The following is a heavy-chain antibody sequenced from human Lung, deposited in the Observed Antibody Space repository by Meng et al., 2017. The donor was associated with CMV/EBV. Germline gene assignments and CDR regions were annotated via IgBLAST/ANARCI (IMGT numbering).Heavy chain of an antibody. CDR2: MNPNSGNT. D-gene: IGHD2-2*01. CDR1: GYTFTTYD. J-gene: IGHJ6*02. CDR3: ARTRIEVEPDGRKIKYYNYGRDV. Sequence: ASVXVSXKASGYTFTTYDINWVRQATGQGLEWMGWMNPNSGNTGYAQKFQGRVTLTRVTSISTAYMELSSLTSDDTAVYYCARTRIEVEPDGRKIKYYNYGRDVWXQGTXVTVSS. V-gene: IGHV1-8*01.